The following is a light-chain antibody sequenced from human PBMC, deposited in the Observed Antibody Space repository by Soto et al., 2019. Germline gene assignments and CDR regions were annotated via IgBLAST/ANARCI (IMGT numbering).Light chain of an antibody. J-gene: IGKJ5*01. CDR2: DAS. CDR3: HQRQYWPPIT. Sequence: EIVLTQSPGTLSLSPGERVTLSCRASQSVSSSFLAWYQQKPGQAPRLLISDASNRATGIPARSSGSGSGTDFTLTISSLEPEDFAVYYCHQRQYWPPITFGQGTRLEIK. V-gene: IGKV3D-20*02. CDR1: QSVSSSF.